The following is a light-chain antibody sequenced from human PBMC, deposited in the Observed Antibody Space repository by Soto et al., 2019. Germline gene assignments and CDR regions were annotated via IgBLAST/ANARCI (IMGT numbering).Light chain of an antibody. CDR2: VGTGGIVG. CDR1: SGYSNYK. J-gene: IGLJ2*01. CDR3: GADHGSGSNFVV. V-gene: IGLV9-49*01. Sequence: QLVLTQPPSASASLGASVTLTCTLSSGYSNYKVDWYQQGPGKGPRFVMRVGTGGIVGSKGDGIPDRFSVLGSGLNRYLTIKNNQEEDERDYHCGADHGSGSNFVVFGGGTKLTVL.